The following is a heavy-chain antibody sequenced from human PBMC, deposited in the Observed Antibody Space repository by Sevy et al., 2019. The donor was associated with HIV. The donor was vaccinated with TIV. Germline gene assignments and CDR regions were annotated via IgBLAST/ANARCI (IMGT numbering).Heavy chain of an antibody. CDR3: ARATGMAVAGTSRYFDF. Sequence: ASVKVSCKISGYKVDMYGIAWVRQAPGQGLEWMGWISTYNGKTNYAQKFQGRVTMTTDTSTSVVYMEMGGLRPDDAAGNYCARATGMAVAGTSRYFDFWGQGTFVTVSS. J-gene: IGHJ4*01. V-gene: IGHV1-18*04. D-gene: IGHD6-19*01. CDR1: GYKVDMYG. CDR2: ISTYNGKT.